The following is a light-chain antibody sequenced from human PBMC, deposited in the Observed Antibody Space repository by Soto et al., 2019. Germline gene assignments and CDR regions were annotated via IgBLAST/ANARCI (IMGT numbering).Light chain of an antibody. CDR2: AAS. Sequence: DFQITQSPSSVSASVGDRVTITRRASQGISNWLAWYQQKPGKAPKLLIYAASSLQSGVPSRFSGSGSGTDFTLTINSLQPEDFATYYCQQANRFPWTFGQGTKVEIK. CDR3: QQANRFPWT. V-gene: IGKV1-12*01. CDR1: QGISNW. J-gene: IGKJ1*01.